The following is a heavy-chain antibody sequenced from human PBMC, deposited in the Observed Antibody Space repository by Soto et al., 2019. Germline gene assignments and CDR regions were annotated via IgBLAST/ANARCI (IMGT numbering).Heavy chain of an antibody. D-gene: IGHD6-6*01. CDR2: ISYDGSNK. Sequence: QVQLVESGGGVVQPGRSLRLSCAASGFTFSSYGMHWVRQAPGKGLEWVAVISYDGSNKYYADSVKGRFTISRDNSKNTLYLQMNSLRAEDTAVYYCAKDPSLEGYWGQGTLVTVSS. V-gene: IGHV3-30*18. J-gene: IGHJ4*02. CDR1: GFTFSSYG. CDR3: AKDPSLEGY.